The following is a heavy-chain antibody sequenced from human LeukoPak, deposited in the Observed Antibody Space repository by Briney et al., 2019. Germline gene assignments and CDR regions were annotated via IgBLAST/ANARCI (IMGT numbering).Heavy chain of an antibody. CDR3: ARGRADYGSNSEFFDY. CDR1: GGSVSSGRYY. V-gene: IGHV4-61*01. D-gene: IGHD4-23*01. Sequence: PSETLALTCPVSGGSVSSGRYYWSWVRQPPGEGLEWIGCIYYSGSTNYNPSLKSRVTISVDTSKNQFSLRLRSVTAAVTAVYYCARGRADYGSNSEFFDYWGQGTLVTVSS. J-gene: IGHJ4*02. CDR2: IYYSGST.